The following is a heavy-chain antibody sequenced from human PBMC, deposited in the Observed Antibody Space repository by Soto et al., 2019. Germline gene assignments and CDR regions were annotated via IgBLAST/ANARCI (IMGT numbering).Heavy chain of an antibody. J-gene: IGHJ3*02. CDR3: AADVLTYYYDSSGYYCDGFDT. D-gene: IGHD3-22*01. CDR1: GLTFIDSA. Sequence: SAKVSCKASGLTFIDSAVQWVRKTRGHRLEWIGWIVVGSGNTNYAQEFQGRVTITRDLATNTVYMEMSSLRSEDSAVFYCAADVLTYYYDSSGYYCDGFDTSG. V-gene: IGHV1-58*01. CDR2: IVVGSGNT.